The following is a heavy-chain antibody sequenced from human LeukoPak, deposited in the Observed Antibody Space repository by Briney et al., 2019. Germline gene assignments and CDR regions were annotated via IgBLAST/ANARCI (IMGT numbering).Heavy chain of an antibody. CDR1: GYTFTSYA. Sequence: GASVKVSCKASGYTFTSYAMHWVRQAPGQRLEWMGWINAGHGNTKYSQEFQGRVTITRNTSISTAYMELSSLRSEDTAVYYCARLTNYYDFWSGSYHDAFDIWGQGTMVTVSS. V-gene: IGHV1-3*03. J-gene: IGHJ3*02. CDR2: INAGHGNT. CDR3: ARLTNYYDFWSGSYHDAFDI. D-gene: IGHD3-3*01.